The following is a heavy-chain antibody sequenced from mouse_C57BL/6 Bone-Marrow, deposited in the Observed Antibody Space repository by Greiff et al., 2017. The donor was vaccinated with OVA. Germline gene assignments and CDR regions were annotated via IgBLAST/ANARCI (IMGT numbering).Heavy chain of an antibody. Sequence: EVKLQQSGPELVKPGASVKISCKASGYTFTDYYMNWVKQRHGKSLEWIGDIYPNNGGTGYNQKFKGKATLTVDKSSSTAYMELRSLTSEDSAVYYCAIEVFIYYDYDGCAYWGQGTLVTVSA. CDR2: IYPNNGGT. CDR3: AIEVFIYYDYDGCAY. D-gene: IGHD2-4*01. V-gene: IGHV1-26*01. J-gene: IGHJ3*01. CDR1: GYTFTDYY.